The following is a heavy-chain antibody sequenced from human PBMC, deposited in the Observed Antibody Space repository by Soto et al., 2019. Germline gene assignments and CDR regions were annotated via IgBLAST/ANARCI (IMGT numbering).Heavy chain of an antibody. Sequence: VQLVQSGAEVKKTGSSVKVSCKAYGGTFNKFAFSWVRQAPGQGFEWMGGIIPVFRSATYAQRFRGRITITADEYTSTVYLYLNDLRSDDTSVSYCARRYWASDNCPRFYYLVDLLGLGTTVTVSS. D-gene: IGHD2-21*02. J-gene: IGHJ6*02. CDR1: GGTFNKFA. V-gene: IGHV1-69*01. CDR3: ARRYWASDNCPRFYYLVDL. CDR2: IIPVFRSA.